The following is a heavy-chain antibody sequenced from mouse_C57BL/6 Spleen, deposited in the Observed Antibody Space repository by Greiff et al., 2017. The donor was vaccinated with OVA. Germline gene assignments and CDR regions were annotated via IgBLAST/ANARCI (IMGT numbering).Heavy chain of an antibody. V-gene: IGHV1-50*01. CDR3: ARKITTVVDN. Sequence: VQLQQPGAELVKPGASVKLSCKASGYTFTSYWMQWVKQRPGQGLEWIGEIDPSDSYTNYNQKFKGKATLTVDTSSSTAYMQLSSLTSEDSAVYYCARKITTVVDNWGQGTTLTVSS. CDR1: GYTFTSYW. D-gene: IGHD1-1*01. J-gene: IGHJ2*01. CDR2: IDPSDSYT.